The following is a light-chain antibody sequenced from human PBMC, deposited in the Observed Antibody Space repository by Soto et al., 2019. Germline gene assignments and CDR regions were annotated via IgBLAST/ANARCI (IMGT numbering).Light chain of an antibody. J-gene: IGLJ2*01. CDR1: SSDVGGSKS. CDR3: RSYRSRATVV. CDR2: DVS. V-gene: IGLV2-14*03. Sequence: QSALTQPASGSGSPGQSITISCTGTSSDVGGSKSVSWYQQHPGKAPKLMIYDVSNRPSGVSNRFSGSKSGNTASLTISGLQAEEEADYYCRSYRSRATVVFGGGTKLAVL.